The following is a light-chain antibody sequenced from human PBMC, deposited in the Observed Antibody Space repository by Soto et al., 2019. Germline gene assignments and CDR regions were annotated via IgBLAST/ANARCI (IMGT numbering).Light chain of an antibody. CDR3: SSYTSSSTLYV. CDR1: SSDVGGYNY. J-gene: IGLJ1*01. V-gene: IGLV2-14*01. CDR2: DVS. Sequence: AVVTQPASVSGSPGQSITISCTGTSSDVGGYNYVSWYQQHPGKAPKLMIYDVSNRPSGVSNRFSGSKSGNTASLTISGLQAEDEADYYCSSYTSSSTLYVFGTGTKLTVL.